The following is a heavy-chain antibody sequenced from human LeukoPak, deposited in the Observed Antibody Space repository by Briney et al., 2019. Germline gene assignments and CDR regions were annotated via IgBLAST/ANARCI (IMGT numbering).Heavy chain of an antibody. CDR3: ARDPIVGATNAFDI. Sequence: ASVKASCKASGGTFSSYAISWVRQAPGQGLEWMGGIIPIFGTANYAQKFQGRVTITADESTSTAYMELSSLRSEDTAVYYCARDPIVGATNAFDIWGQGTMVTVSS. CDR1: GGTFSSYA. J-gene: IGHJ3*02. CDR2: IIPIFGTA. D-gene: IGHD1-26*01. V-gene: IGHV1-69*13.